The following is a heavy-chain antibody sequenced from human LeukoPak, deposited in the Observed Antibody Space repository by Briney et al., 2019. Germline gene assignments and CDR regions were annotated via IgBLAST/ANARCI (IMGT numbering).Heavy chain of an antibody. CDR1: GFTFTSYA. V-gene: IGHV3-23*01. D-gene: IGHD3-22*01. J-gene: IGHJ1*01. Sequence: QPGGSLRLSCAASGFTFTSYAMSWVRQAPGQGLEWVSAMSVSGGSTYYADSVKGRFTVSRDNSKNTLYLEMRSLRGEDTAVYYCAKDGVGDSSGYYLLEHWGQGTLVTVSS. CDR2: MSVSGGST. CDR3: AKDGVGDSSGYYLLEH.